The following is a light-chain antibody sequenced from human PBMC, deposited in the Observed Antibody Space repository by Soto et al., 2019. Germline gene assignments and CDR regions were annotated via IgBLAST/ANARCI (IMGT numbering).Light chain of an antibody. V-gene: IGKV1-39*01. J-gene: IGKJ1*01. CDR3: QQSFSAPRT. CDR2: AAS. Sequence: DIRMTQSPSSLSASVGDRVTITCRASQSISHYLTWYQRTPGKAPKLLIYAASSLLSGVPSRFSGSGSGTDFTLTISSLQPEDFATYYCQQSFSAPRTFGQGTKVEIK. CDR1: QSISHY.